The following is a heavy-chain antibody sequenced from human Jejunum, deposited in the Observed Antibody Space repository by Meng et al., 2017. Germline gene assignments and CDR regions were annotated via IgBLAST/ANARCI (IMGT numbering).Heavy chain of an antibody. V-gene: IGHV3-30*04. Sequence: GESLKISCAASGFSFSAYEMHWVRQAPGKGLEWVAVISYDGTNIYYADSVKGRFTISRDNSENTLYLQMISLRTEETAVYYCTRDGGSNSVPVGNFDFWGQGTLVTVSS. D-gene: IGHD2-15*01. CDR2: ISYDGTNI. CDR3: TRDGGSNSVPVGNFDF. J-gene: IGHJ4*02. CDR1: GFSFSAYE.